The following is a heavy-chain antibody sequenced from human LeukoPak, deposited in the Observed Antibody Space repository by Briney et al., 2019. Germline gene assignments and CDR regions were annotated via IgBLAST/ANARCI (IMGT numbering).Heavy chain of an antibody. J-gene: IGHJ4*02. CDR1: GGSISSYY. V-gene: IGHV4-59*01. CDR2: IYYSGST. CDR3: ARQTLGRATAVTGFDY. D-gene: IGHD4-11*01. Sequence: SETLSLTCTVSGGSISSYYWSWIRQPPGKGLEWIGYIYYSGSTNYNPSLKSRVTISVDTSKNQFSLKLSSVTAADTAVYYCARQTLGRATAVTGFDYWGQGTLVTVSS.